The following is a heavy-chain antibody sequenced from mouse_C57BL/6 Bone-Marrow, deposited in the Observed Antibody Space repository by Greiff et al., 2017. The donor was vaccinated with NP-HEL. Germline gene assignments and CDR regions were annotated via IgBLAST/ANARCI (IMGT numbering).Heavy chain of an antibody. V-gene: IGHV1-80*01. CDR2: IYPGDGAT. CDR1: GYEFSNYW. J-gene: IGHJ3*01. CDR3: ARGDY. Sequence: QVQLQQSGAELVKPGASVKISCKASGYEFSNYWMNWVKQRPGKGLEWIGQIYPGDGATNYNGKFKDKATLTADKTSSTAYMQLSRLTAGDSAVYFCARGDYWGQGTLVTVSA.